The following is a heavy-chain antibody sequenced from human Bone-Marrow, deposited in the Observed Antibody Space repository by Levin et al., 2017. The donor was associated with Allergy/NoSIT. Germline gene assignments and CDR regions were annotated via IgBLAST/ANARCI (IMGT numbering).Heavy chain of an antibody. CDR2: ISGSGGST. CDR1: GFTFSSYA. V-gene: IGHV3-23*01. CDR3: AKLYYDFWSGYSEY. D-gene: IGHD3-3*01. J-gene: IGHJ4*02. Sequence: GGSLRLSCAASGFTFSSYAMSWVRQAPGKGLEWVSAISGSGGSTYYADSVKGRFTISRDNSKNTLYLQMNSLRAEDTAVYYCAKLYYDFWSGYSEYWGQGTLVTVSS.